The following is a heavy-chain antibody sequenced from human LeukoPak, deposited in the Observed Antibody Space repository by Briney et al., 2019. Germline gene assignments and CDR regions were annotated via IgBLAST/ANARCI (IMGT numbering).Heavy chain of an antibody. J-gene: IGHJ5*02. CDR1: EFTFSGYS. CDR3: ARRGPVGCSGTSCFAGPVDS. D-gene: IGHD2-2*01. CDR2: ISGSSSYI. Sequence: GGSLRLSCAASEFTFSGYSMNWVRQAPGKGLEWVSSISGSSSYIYYADSVKGRFTISRDNAKNSLYLEMNSPRAEDTAVYYCARRGPVGCSGTSCFAGPVDSWGQGTLVTVSS. V-gene: IGHV3-21*01.